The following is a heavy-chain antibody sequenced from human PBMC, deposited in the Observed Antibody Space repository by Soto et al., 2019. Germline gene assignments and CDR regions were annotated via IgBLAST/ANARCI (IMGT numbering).Heavy chain of an antibody. CDR2: ISGSGGST. CDR1: GFTFSSYA. Sequence: GGSLRLSCAASGFTFSSYAMSWVRQAPGKGLEWVSAISGSGGSTYYADSVKGRFTISRDNSKNTLYLQMNSLRAEDTAVYYCAKDRRWGRYFDLDAFDIWGQGTMVTVSS. J-gene: IGHJ3*02. CDR3: AKDRRWGRYFDLDAFDI. D-gene: IGHD3-9*01. V-gene: IGHV3-23*01.